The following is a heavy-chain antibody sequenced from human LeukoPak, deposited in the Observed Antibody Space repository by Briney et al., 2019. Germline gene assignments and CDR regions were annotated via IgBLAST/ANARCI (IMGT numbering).Heavy chain of an antibody. J-gene: IGHJ4*02. CDR2: IYYSGST. CDR3: VRGSTLRHYQY. Sequence: PSETLSLTCTVSGGSISSSTYYWGWIRRPPGKGLEWIGSIYYSGSTYYNPSLKSRTTMSVDTSKNQFSLKLSSVTAADTAVYYCVRGSTLRHYQYWGQGTLVTVSS. D-gene: IGHD3-16*01. CDR1: GGSISSSTYY. V-gene: IGHV4-39*01.